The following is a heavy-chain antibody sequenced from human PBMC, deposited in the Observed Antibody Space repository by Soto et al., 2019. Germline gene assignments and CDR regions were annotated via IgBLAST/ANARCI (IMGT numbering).Heavy chain of an antibody. D-gene: IGHD3-10*01. CDR3: ARVRGSGSYAAYYFDS. Sequence: SESMSLTCTVSGGSISNGGYYWNWVRQHPGKGLEWIGYIHYSGSTWYNPSLESRVTISVDTSKDQFSLKLRSVTAADTAVYYCARVRGSGSYAAYYFDSWGQGTLVTVSS. V-gene: IGHV4-31*03. CDR1: GGSISNGGYY. J-gene: IGHJ4*01. CDR2: IHYSGST.